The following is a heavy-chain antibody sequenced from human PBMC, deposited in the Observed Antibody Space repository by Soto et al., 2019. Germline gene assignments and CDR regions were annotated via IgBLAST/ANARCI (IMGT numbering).Heavy chain of an antibody. D-gene: IGHD1-20*01. Sequence: QITLKESGPTLVKPTQTLTLTCSFSGSSISTSGVGVGWIRQPPGKALEWLAFTYWDDDNRYNPSLKSRLTVAKDTSKSLVVLLMTNMDPVDTATYYCAHRRGGYNWDDGYFDCWGQGTLVTVSS. CDR3: AHRRGGYNWDDGYFDC. V-gene: IGHV2-5*02. CDR2: TYWDDDN. CDR1: GSSISTSGVG. J-gene: IGHJ4*02.